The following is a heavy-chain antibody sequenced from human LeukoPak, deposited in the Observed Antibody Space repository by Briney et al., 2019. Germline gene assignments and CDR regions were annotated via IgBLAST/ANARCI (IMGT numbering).Heavy chain of an antibody. CDR2: IYPGDSDT. V-gene: IGHV5-51*01. J-gene: IGHJ4*02. CDR1: GYRFTNYW. Sequence: GESLKISCKGSGYRFTNYWIAWVRQMPGKGLEWMGIIYPGDSDTTYSPSFQGQVTISADKSISTAYLQWSSLKASDTAIYYCAKAGLLFDDSGYYYDYWGQGTLVTVSS. CDR3: AKAGLLFDDSGYYYDY. D-gene: IGHD3-22*01.